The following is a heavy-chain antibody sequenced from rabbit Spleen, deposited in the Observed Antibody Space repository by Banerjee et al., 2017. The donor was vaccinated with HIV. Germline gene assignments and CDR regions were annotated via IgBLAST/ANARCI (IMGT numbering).Heavy chain of an antibody. D-gene: IGHD1-1*01. J-gene: IGHJ4*01. Sequence: QSLEESGGDLVQPEGSLTLTCKVSGFDFSGDAMCWVRQAPGKGLEWIGCIYTGSVRTYYASWAKGRFTISKASSTTVTLEMTSLTAADTAAYFCATSNSGVWDYFAFWGQGTLVTVS. CDR1: GFDFSGDA. CDR2: IYTGSVRT. CDR3: ATSNSGVWDYFAF. V-gene: IGHV1S40*01.